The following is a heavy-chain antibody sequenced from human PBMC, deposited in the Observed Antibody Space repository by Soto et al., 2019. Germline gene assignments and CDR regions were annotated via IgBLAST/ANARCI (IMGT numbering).Heavy chain of an antibody. V-gene: IGHV3-15*01. Sequence: EVQVVESGGGLVKPGDSLRLSCVVSGLTFSDAWVSWVRQAPGKGLEWLGRIKNRGTTDYPAPVKGRFIISRDDSKNTLYLQMNSLKSEDTAVYYCSWNVYVYHGMLVWGQGTTVTVSS. J-gene: IGHJ6*02. D-gene: IGHD1-1*01. CDR3: SWNVYVYHGMLV. CDR1: GLTFSDAW. CDR2: IKNRGTT.